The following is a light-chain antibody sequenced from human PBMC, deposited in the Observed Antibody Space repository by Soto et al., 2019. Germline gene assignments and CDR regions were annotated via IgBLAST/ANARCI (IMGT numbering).Light chain of an antibody. CDR2: SAS. Sequence: DIQMTQSPSSISAYVGDRVTISCRASQDIRNWVAWYQQKPGKAPRLLIYSASNVQRGVPSRFGGSGSGTDFSLTSPSLQPEEFATYYCQQANRFAPSFGG. V-gene: IGKV1-12*01. CDR3: QQANRFAPS. J-gene: IGKJ4*01. CDR1: QDIRNW.